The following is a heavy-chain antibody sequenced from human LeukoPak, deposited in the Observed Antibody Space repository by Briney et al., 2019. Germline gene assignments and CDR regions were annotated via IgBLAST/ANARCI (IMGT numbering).Heavy chain of an antibody. CDR2: INLHSGGT. Sequence: RASVKVFCKASGYTFTGYYMHWVRQAPGQGPEWMGWINLHSGGTNYARNFQGRVTMTRDTSITTAYMELSGLTSDDTATYYCAREPPAYCGADCYALGYWGQGALVNVSS. D-gene: IGHD2-21*02. CDR3: AREPPAYCGADCYALGY. J-gene: IGHJ4*02. V-gene: IGHV1-2*02. CDR1: GYTFTGYY.